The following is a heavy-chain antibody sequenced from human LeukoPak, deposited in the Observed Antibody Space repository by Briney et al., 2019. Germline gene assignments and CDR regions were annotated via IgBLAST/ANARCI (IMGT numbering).Heavy chain of an antibody. V-gene: IGHV4-34*01. D-gene: IGHD3-10*01. CDR1: GGSFSGHYFSGCY. Sequence: SETLSLTCAVYGGSFSGHYFSGCYCNWIRQAPGRGLEWIGEINHSGSTNHNSSLKSRVTTSVDTSKNQFSLKLSSVTAADTAVYYCARRSERFGEPSNDFDYWGQGTLVTVSS. CDR3: ARRSERFGEPSNDFDY. CDR2: INHSGST. J-gene: IGHJ4*02.